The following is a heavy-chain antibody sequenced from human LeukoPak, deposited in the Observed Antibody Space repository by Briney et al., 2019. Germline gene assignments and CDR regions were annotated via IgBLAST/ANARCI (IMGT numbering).Heavy chain of an antibody. J-gene: IGHJ6*02. CDR3: ARDPLITMVRGATDYYYGMDV. Sequence: ASVKVSCKASGYTFTSYGISWVRQAPGQGLEWMGWISAYNGNTNYAQKLQGRATMTTDTSTSTAYMELRSLRSDDTAVYYCARDPLITMVRGATDYYYGMDVWGQGTTVTVSS. V-gene: IGHV1-18*01. CDR1: GYTFTSYG. CDR2: ISAYNGNT. D-gene: IGHD3-10*01.